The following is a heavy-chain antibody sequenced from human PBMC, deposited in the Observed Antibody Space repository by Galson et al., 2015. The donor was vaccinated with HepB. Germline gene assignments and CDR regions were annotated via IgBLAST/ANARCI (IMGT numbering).Heavy chain of an antibody. J-gene: IGHJ4*02. CDR3: ARALTAMVDY. CDR1: GFTFSSYA. CDR2: ISYDGSNK. D-gene: IGHD5-18*01. Sequence: SLRLSCAASGFTFSSYAMHWVRQAPGKGLEWVAVISYDGSNKYYADSVKGRFTISRDNSKNTLYLQMNSLRAEDTAVYYCARALTAMVDYWGQGTLVTVSS. V-gene: IGHV3-30-3*01.